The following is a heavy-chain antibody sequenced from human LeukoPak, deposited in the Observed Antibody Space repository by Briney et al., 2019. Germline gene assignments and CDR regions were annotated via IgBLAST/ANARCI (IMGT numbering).Heavy chain of an antibody. CDR1: GGSISSGGYY. J-gene: IGHJ6*03. Sequence: PSETLSLTCTVSGGSISSGGYYWSWIRQHPGKGLEWIGYIYSSGSTYYNPSLKSRVTISVDTSKNQFSLKLSSVTAADTAVYYCAREVVPAAIFKGGDKTTKDYYYYMDVWGKGTTVTVSS. V-gene: IGHV4-31*03. D-gene: IGHD2-2*01. CDR3: AREVVPAAIFKGGDKTTKDYYYYMDV. CDR2: IYSSGST.